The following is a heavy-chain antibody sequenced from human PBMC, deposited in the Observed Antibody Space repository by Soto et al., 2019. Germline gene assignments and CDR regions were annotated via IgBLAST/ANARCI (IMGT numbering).Heavy chain of an antibody. D-gene: IGHD6-19*01. CDR3: AKDQQWLNAFDI. V-gene: IGHV3-23*01. Sequence: GGSLRLSCAASGFTFSSYSMNWVRQAPGKGLEWVSAISGSGGSTYYADSVKGRFTISRDNSKNTLYLQMNSLRAEDTAVYYCAKDQQWLNAFDIWGQGTMVTVSS. CDR1: GFTFSSYS. J-gene: IGHJ3*02. CDR2: ISGSGGST.